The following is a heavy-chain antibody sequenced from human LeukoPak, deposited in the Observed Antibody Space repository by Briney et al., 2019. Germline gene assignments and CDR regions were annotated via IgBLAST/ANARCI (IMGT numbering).Heavy chain of an antibody. J-gene: IGHJ4*02. CDR2: ISGSGGST. D-gene: IGHD2-2*01. CDR1: GFTFSSYA. Sequence: PGGSLRLSXAASGFTFSSYAMSWVRQSPGKGLEWVSAISGSGGSTYYADSVKGRFTISRDNSKNTLYLQMNSLRAEDTAVYYCAKGYCSSTSYPYYFDYWGQGTLVTVSS. V-gene: IGHV3-23*01. CDR3: AKGYCSSTSYPYYFDY.